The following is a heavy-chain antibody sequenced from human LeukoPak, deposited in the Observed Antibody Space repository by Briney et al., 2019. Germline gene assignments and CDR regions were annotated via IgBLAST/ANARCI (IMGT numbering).Heavy chain of an antibody. D-gene: IGHD3-10*01. V-gene: IGHV3-23*01. CDR1: GFTVSAYA. Sequence: GGSLRLSCAASGFTVSAYAMAWVRQAPGKGLEWVSTIYDDTTYSADSVKGRFAISTDNSKNTLYLQMNSLRAEDTAVYYCAKDLNYGFDSWGQGTLVTVSS. CDR3: AKDLNYGFDS. J-gene: IGHJ4*02. CDR2: IYDDTT.